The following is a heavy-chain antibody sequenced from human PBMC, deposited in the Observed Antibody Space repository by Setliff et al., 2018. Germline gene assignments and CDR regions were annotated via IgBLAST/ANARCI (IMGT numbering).Heavy chain of an antibody. CDR3: ARGQDYYDPSGYYKLGY. Sequence: PSETLSLTCAVYGESLRGYYWTWIRQSPGKGLEWIGEINHDGGSNYNPSLKSRVTMSIDMSEKQFSLKLRSVTVADTAVYYCARGQDYYDPSGYYKLGYWGPGTLVTVS. V-gene: IGHV4-34*01. J-gene: IGHJ4*02. D-gene: IGHD3-22*01. CDR2: INHDGGS. CDR1: GESLRGYY.